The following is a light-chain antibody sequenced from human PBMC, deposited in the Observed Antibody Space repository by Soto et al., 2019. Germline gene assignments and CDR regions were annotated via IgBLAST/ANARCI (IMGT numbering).Light chain of an antibody. CDR3: SSYTSSSTPLVV. CDR1: SSDVGGYNY. V-gene: IGLV2-14*01. CDR2: DVS. J-gene: IGLJ2*01. Sequence: QSALTQPASVSGSPGQSITISCTGTSSDVGGYNYVSWYQQHPGKAPKLLIYDVSNRPSGVSNRFSGSKSGNTASLTISGLQAEDVADYYCSSYTSSSTPLVVFGGGTKLTVL.